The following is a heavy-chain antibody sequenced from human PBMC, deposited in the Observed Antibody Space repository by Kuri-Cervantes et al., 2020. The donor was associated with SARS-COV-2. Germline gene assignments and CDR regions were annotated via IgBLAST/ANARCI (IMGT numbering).Heavy chain of an antibody. CDR3: ARGTSGRDDFWSGYYVGYYYYYGMDV. CDR1: GGSFSGYY. V-gene: IGHV4-34*01. J-gene: IGHJ6*02. CDR2: INHSGST. D-gene: IGHD3-3*01. Sequence: SETLSLTCAVYGGSFSGYYRSWIRQPPGKGLEWIGEINHSGSTNYNPSLKSRVTISVDTSKNQFSLKLSSVTAADTAVYYCARGTSGRDDFWSGYYVGYYYYYGMDVWGQGTTVTVSS.